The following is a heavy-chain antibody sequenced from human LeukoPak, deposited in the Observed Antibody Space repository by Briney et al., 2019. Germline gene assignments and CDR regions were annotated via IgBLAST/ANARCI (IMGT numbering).Heavy chain of an antibody. V-gene: IGHV3-72*01. Sequence: GGSLRLSCAASGFTFSDHYMDWVRQAPGKGLEWVGRTRNKANSYTTEYAASVKGRFTISRDDSKNSLYLQMNSLKTEDTAVYYCARVKYCSRTSCSYYGVDVWGQGTTVTVSS. CDR1: GFTFSDHY. CDR3: ARVKYCSRTSCSYYGVDV. J-gene: IGHJ6*02. CDR2: TRNKANSYTT. D-gene: IGHD2-2*01.